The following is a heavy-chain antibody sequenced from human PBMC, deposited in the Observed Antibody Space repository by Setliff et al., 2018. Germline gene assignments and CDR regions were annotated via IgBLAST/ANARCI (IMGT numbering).Heavy chain of an antibody. Sequence: ASVKVSCKASGYTFTSYAMHWVRQAPGQRLEWMGWINAGNGNTKYSQKFQGRVTITADTSTDTAYMELSSLRSEDTAVYYCATFPGHCSGGSCYRANDAFDIWGQGTMVTVS. D-gene: IGHD2-15*01. J-gene: IGHJ3*02. V-gene: IGHV1-3*01. CDR3: ATFPGHCSGGSCYRANDAFDI. CDR1: GYTFTSYA. CDR2: INAGNGNT.